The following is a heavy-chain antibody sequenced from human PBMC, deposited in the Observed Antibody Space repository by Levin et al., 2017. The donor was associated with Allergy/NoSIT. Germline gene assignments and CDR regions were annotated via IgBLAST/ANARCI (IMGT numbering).Heavy chain of an antibody. V-gene: IGHV3-73*01. J-gene: IGHJ6*02. CDR2: IRSKANSYAT. Sequence: PGGSLRLSCAASGFTFSGSAMHWVRQASGKGLEWVGRIRSKANSYATAYAASVKGRFTISRDDSKNTAYLQMNSLKTEDTAVYYCTRHRSYWSSTSCYVGYYYYGMDGWGQGTTVTVSS. CDR1: GFTFSGSA. D-gene: IGHD2-2*01. CDR3: TRHRSYWSSTSCYVGYYYYGMDG.